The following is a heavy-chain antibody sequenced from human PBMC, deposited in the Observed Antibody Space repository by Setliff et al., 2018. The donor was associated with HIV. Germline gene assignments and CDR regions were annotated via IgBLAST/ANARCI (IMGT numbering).Heavy chain of an antibody. J-gene: IGHJ6*03. Sequence: VASVKVSCKASGYTFTGYYMHWVRQAPGQGLEWMGRINPNSCGTNYAQKFQGRVTMTRDTSISTAYMELSRLRSDDPAVYYCARNYYDSSGYRHYYYYYYMDVWGKGTTVTVSS. CDR2: INPNSCGT. CDR3: ARNYYDSSGYRHYYYYYYMDV. V-gene: IGHV1-2*06. D-gene: IGHD3-22*01. CDR1: GYTFTGYY.